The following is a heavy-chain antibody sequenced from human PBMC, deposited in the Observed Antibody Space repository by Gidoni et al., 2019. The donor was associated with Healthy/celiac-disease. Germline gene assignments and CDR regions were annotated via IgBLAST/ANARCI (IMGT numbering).Heavy chain of an antibody. J-gene: IGHJ5*02. Sequence: QVQLQQWGAGLLKPSETLSLTCAVYGGSFSGYYWSWIRQPPGKGLEWIGEINHSGSPNYNPSLKSRVTISVDTSKNQFSLKLSSVTAADTAVYYCARGLNPGERIAVAGTWFDPWGQGTLVTVSS. CDR2: INHSGSP. V-gene: IGHV4-34*01. CDR3: ARGLNPGERIAVAGTWFDP. D-gene: IGHD6-19*01. CDR1: GGSFSGYY.